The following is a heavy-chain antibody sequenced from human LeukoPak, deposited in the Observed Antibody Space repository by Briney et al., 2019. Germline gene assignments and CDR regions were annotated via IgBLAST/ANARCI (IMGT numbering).Heavy chain of an antibody. CDR3: ARGLGSYGKPGPFDY. D-gene: IGHD1-26*01. V-gene: IGHV4-30-2*01. J-gene: IGHJ4*02. CDR1: GGSISSGGYY. CDR2: INHSGST. Sequence: SQTLSLTCTVSGGSISSGGYYWSWIRQPPGTGLEWIGEINHSGSTNYNPSLKSRVTISVDTSKNQFSLKLSSVTAADTAVYYCARGLGSYGKPGPFDYWGQGTLVTVSS.